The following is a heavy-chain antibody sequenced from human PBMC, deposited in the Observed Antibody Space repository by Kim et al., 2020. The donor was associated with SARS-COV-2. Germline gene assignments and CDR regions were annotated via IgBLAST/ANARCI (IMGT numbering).Heavy chain of an antibody. J-gene: IGHJ4*02. V-gene: IGHV1-69*13. CDR3: AYNGNYYDSSGYYYYFDY. D-gene: IGHD3-22*01. CDR1: GGTFSSYA. CDR2: IIPIFGTA. Sequence: SVKVSCKASGGTFSSYAISWVRQAPGQWLEWMGGIIPIFGTANYAQKFQGKVTITADESTSTAYMELSSLRSEDTAVYYCAYNGNYYDSSGYYYYFDYWGQGTLVTVSS.